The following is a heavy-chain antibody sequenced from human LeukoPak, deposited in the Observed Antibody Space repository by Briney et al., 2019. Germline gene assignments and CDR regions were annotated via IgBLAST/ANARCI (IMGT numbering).Heavy chain of an antibody. V-gene: IGHV1-18*01. CDR2: ISAYNGNT. Sequence: ASVKVSCKASGYTFTSYGISWVRQAPGQGLEWMGWISAYNGNTNYAQKLQGRVTMTTDTSTSTAYMELRSLRSDDTAVYYCARENGVDYYYYYMDVWAKGPRSPSP. D-gene: IGHD1-1*01. J-gene: IGHJ6*03. CDR3: ARENGVDYYYYYMDV. CDR1: GYTFTSYG.